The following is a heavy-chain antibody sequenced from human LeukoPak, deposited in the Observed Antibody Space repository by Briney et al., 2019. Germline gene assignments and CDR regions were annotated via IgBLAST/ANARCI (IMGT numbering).Heavy chain of an antibody. J-gene: IGHJ4*02. D-gene: IGHD2-2*01. CDR1: GFTYSSYS. Sequence: GGSLRLSCPASGFTYSSYSMNWVRQAPGKGLEWVSSISSSSSYIYYADSAMGRFTISRDNAKNSLYLRMNSLRAEDTAVYYCARDLTDIVVVPAFDYWGQGTLVTVSS. CDR3: ARDLTDIVVVPAFDY. CDR2: ISSSSSYI. V-gene: IGHV3-21*01.